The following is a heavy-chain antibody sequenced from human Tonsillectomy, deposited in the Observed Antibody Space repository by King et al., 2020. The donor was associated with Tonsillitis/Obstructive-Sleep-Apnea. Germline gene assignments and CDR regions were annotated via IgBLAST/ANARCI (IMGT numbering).Heavy chain of an antibody. V-gene: IGHV3-21*01. CDR3: ASPPGYEGGN. CDR2: ISSSSSYI. J-gene: IGHJ4*02. D-gene: IGHD3-16*01. Sequence: DVQLVESGGGLVKPGGSLRLSCAASGFTFSSYSMNWVRQAPGKGLEWVSSISSSSSYIYYADSVKGRFTISRDNAKNSLYLQMNSLRAEHTAVYYCASPPGYEGGNWGQGPLVTVSS. CDR1: GFTFSSYS.